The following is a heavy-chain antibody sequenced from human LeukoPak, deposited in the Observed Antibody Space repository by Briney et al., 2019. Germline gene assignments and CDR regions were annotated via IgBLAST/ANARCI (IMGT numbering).Heavy chain of an antibody. J-gene: IGHJ4*02. D-gene: IGHD4-17*01. V-gene: IGHV4-34*01. Sequence: SETLSLTCAVSGVSFDDYYWAWVRQTPGKGLEWIGEINHSGYTNDSPSLKSRVTLSIVTSRKQFSLNLRSVTVADAGTYYCTRMTTGHDYWGQGTLVTVSS. CDR3: TRMTTGHDY. CDR2: INHSGYT. CDR1: GVSFDDYY.